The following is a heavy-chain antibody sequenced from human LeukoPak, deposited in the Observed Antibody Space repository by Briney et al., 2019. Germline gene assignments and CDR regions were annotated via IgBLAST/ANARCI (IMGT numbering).Heavy chain of an antibody. Sequence: PSETLSLTCNVSGDSSSNYYWNWIRQPAGKGLEWIGRIYSSGTAAYSPSLKDRVTMSVGTSKNQFSLNLRSVTAADTARYFCALLGSSALDFWGQGILVIDSP. CDR2: IYSSGTA. J-gene: IGHJ4*02. CDR3: ALLGSSALDF. D-gene: IGHD3-22*01. V-gene: IGHV4-4*07. CDR1: GDSSSNYY.